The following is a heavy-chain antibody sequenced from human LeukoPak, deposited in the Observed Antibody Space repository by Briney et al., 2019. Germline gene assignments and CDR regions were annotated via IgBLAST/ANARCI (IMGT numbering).Heavy chain of an antibody. J-gene: IGHJ5*02. D-gene: IGHD1-14*01. CDR2: INPSGDGT. CDR3: AKETPNTGWFDP. CDR1: RHTFTTYY. V-gene: IGHV1-46*01. Sequence: ASVKVSCKASRHTFTTYYVHLVRQAPGQGLEWMGVINPSGDGTNYPQRFQGRVTLTRDTSTSTVYMELTSLRSEDTAMYYCAKETPNTGWFDPWGQGTLVTVSS.